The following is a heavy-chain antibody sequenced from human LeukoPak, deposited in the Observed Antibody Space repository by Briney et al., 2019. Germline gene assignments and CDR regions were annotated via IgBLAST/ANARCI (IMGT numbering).Heavy chain of an antibody. Sequence: PGGSLRLSCAASEFTFSSYAMHWVRQAPGKGLEWVAVISYDGSNKYYADSVKGRFTISRDNSKNTLYLQMNSLRAEDTAVYYCARVGDSDYYYYGMDVWGQGTTVTVSS. V-gene: IGHV3-30-3*01. J-gene: IGHJ6*02. D-gene: IGHD1-26*01. CDR2: ISYDGSNK. CDR1: EFTFSSYA. CDR3: ARVGDSDYYYYGMDV.